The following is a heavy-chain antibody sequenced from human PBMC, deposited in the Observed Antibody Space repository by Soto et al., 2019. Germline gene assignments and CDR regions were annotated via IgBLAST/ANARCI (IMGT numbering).Heavy chain of an antibody. Sequence: FSACRLIFSDSYILWIRQAPGNGLEWVSYISLSRGYTTHADSVKGRFTISRDKTMNFLYLQMNSLRAEDTAVHYCARSMYLDHWGQGTLVTVSS. V-gene: IGHV3-11*06. CDR1: RLIFSDSY. CDR3: ARSMYLDH. CDR2: ISLSRGYT. J-gene: IGHJ4*02.